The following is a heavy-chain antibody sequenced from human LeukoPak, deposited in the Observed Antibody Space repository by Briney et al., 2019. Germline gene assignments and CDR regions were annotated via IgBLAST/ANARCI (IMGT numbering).Heavy chain of an antibody. Sequence: GASVKVSCKASGYTFTSHGISWVRQAPGQGLEWMGWISAYNGNTNYAQKLQGRVIMTTDTSTSTAYMELRSLRSDDTAVYYCARDVPAAYDFWSGYSFGYYYYYMDVWGKGTTVTVSS. CDR3: ARDVPAAYDFWSGYSFGYYYYYMDV. CDR2: ISAYNGNT. CDR1: GYTFTSHG. V-gene: IGHV1-18*01. J-gene: IGHJ6*03. D-gene: IGHD3-3*01.